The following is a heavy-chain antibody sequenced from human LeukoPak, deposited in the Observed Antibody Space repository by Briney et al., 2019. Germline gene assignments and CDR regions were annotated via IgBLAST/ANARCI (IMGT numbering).Heavy chain of an antibody. CDR2: TYPGGSDT. Sequence: GEALKISCQGSGYSFSTFWIGWVRQMPGRGLEWLGITYPGGSDTRYSPSFQGQVTISADKSISTAYLQWSSLKASDTGVYYCARRPTNYYGMDVWGQGTSVTVSS. CDR1: GYSFSTFW. J-gene: IGHJ6*02. V-gene: IGHV5-51*01. CDR3: ARRPTNYYGMDV.